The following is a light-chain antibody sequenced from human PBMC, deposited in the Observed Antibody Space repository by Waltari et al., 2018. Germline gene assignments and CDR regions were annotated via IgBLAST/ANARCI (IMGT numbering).Light chain of an antibody. CDR2: DAS. V-gene: IGKV3-11*01. CDR1: QSVSSY. CDR3: QQRSNWLT. J-gene: IGKJ4*01. Sequence: EIVLTQSPATLSLSPGESATPSCRASQSVSSYLAWYQQKPCQAPRLLIYDASNRATGIPARFSGSGSGTDFTLTISSLEPEDFAVYYCQQRSNWLTFGGGTKVEIK.